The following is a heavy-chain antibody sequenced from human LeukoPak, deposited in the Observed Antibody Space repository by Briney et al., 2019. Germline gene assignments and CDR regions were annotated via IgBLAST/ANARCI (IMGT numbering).Heavy chain of an antibody. V-gene: IGHV4-59*01. Sequence: PSETLSLTCTVSGVSISSYYWSWIRQPPGKRLGWIGYIYYSGSTNYNPSLKSRVTISVDMSKNQFSLKLSSVTAADTAVYYCARDRNYGSGSYAFDIWGQGTMVTVSS. CDR2: IYYSGST. D-gene: IGHD3-10*01. CDR3: ARDRNYGSGSYAFDI. CDR1: GVSISSYY. J-gene: IGHJ3*02.